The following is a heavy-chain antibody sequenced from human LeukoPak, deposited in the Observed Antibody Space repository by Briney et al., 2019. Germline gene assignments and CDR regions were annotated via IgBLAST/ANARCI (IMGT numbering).Heavy chain of an antibody. D-gene: IGHD6-19*01. CDR2: VTNSGGSGGST. V-gene: IGHV3-23*01. CDR3: AKAMAVAGTLIGY. CDR1: GFTFSNYA. Sequence: PGGSLRLSCAVSGFTFSNYAMSWVRQAPGKGLQWVSAVTNSGGSGGSTYYADSVKGRFTISRDNSKNTLYLQMNSLRAEDTAVYYCAKAMAVAGTLIGYWGQGTLVTVSS. J-gene: IGHJ4*02.